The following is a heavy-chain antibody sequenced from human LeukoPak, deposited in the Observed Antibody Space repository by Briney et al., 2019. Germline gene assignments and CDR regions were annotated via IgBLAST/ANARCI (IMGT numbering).Heavy chain of an antibody. V-gene: IGHV4-61*09. CDR3: ARAAAANGY. Sequence: PSQTLSLTCAVSGGSFSSGSYYWSWIRQPAGKGLEWIGHIYTSGSTSYNPSLKSRVTISVDTSKNQFSLKLSSVTAADTAVYYCARAAAANGYWGQGTLVTVSS. CDR1: GGSFSSGSYY. D-gene: IGHD6-13*01. CDR2: IYTSGST. J-gene: IGHJ4*02.